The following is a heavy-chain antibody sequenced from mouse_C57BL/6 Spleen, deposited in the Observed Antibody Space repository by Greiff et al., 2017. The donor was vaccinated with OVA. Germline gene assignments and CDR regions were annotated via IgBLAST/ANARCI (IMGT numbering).Heavy chain of an antibody. V-gene: IGHV1-26*01. CDR3: ARSRGYYGNFDY. D-gene: IGHD1-1*01. CDR1: GYTFTDYY. J-gene: IGHJ2*01. CDR2: INPNNGGT. Sequence: EVQLQQSGPELVKPGASVKISCKASGYTFTDYYMNWVKQSHGKSLEWIGDINPNNGGTSYNQKFKGKATLTVDKSSSTAYMELRSLTSEDSAVYYCARSRGYYGNFDYWGQGTTLTVSS.